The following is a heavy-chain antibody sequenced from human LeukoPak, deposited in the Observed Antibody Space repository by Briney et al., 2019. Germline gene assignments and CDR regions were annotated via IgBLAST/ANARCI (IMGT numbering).Heavy chain of an antibody. V-gene: IGHV3-11*05. CDR2: IDNSSNYT. CDR1: GFTFSDYS. CDR3: ARALYSSDWYVGY. J-gene: IGHJ4*02. Sequence: GGSLRLSCAVSGFTFSDYSMTWIRQAPGKGLEWVSYIDNSSNYTKYADSVKGRFTISRDNAKNSLFLQMSSLKAEDAALYYCARALYSSDWYVGYWGRGTLVTVSS. D-gene: IGHD6-19*01.